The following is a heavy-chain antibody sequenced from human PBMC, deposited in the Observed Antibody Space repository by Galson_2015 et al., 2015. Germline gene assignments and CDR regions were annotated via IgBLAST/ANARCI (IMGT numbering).Heavy chain of an antibody. J-gene: IGHJ5*02. V-gene: IGHV3-7*01. Sequence: FLRLSCAASGFTFSSYWMSWVRQAPGKGLEWVANIKQDGSEKNYVDSVKGRFTISRDNAKNSLYLQMNSLRAEDTAVYYCARRGSILGELAWFDPRGQGTLVTVSS. CDR2: IKQDGSEK. CDR1: GFTFSSYW. D-gene: IGHD3-16*01. CDR3: ARRGSILGELAWFDP.